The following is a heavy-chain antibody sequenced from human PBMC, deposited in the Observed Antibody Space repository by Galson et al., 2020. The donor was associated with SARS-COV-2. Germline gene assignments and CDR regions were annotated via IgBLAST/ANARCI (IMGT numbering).Heavy chain of an antibody. V-gene: IGHV1-18*01. CDR3: ALRVVAHYYYGMDV. D-gene: IGHD3-3*01. CDR2: ISAYNGNT. Sequence: ASVKVSCKASGYTFTSYGISWVRQAPGQGLEWMGWISAYNGNTNYAQKLQGRVTMTTDTSTSTAYMELWSLRSDDTAVYYCALRVVAHYYYGMDVWGQGTTVTVSS. CDR1: GYTFTSYG. J-gene: IGHJ6*02.